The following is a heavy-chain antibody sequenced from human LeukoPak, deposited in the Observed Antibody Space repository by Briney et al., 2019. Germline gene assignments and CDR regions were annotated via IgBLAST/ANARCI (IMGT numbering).Heavy chain of an antibody. CDR3: AKDRGDSLYYMDV. J-gene: IGHJ6*03. CDR1: GFTFSSYG. V-gene: IGHV3-30*02. D-gene: IGHD4-11*01. Sequence: GGSLRLSCAASGFTFSSYGVHWVRQAPGKGLEWVAFIRYDESNKFYADSVKGRFAISRDNSKDTLYLQMNSLRAEDTTVYYCAKDRGDSLYYMDVWGKGTTVTVSS. CDR2: IRYDESNK.